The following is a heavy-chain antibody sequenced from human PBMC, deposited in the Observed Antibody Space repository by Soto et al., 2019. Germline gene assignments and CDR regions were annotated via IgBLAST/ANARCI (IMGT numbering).Heavy chain of an antibody. J-gene: IGHJ4*02. V-gene: IGHV1-3*05. CDR1: GYTFTSYA. Sequence: QVQLVQSGAEEKKPGASVKVSCKASGYTFTSYAMHWVRQAPGQRLEWMGWINAGNGNTKYSQKFQGRVTITRDTSGGRADMEVSSRRSEDTAGYYCARAVAVPADLDYWGQGALVTVSS. D-gene: IGHD6-19*01. CDR3: ARAVAVPADLDY. CDR2: INAGNGNT.